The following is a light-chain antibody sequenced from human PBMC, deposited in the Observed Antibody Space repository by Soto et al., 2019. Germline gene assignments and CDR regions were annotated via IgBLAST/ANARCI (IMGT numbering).Light chain of an antibody. CDR3: SSYTSSSTLV. CDR2: DVN. J-gene: IGLJ1*01. Sequence: QSALTQPASVSGSPGQSITISCTGTSSDVGGYDYVSWYQQHPGKAPQLMIYDVNNRPSGVSNRFSGSKSGNTASLTISGLQAEDEADYYCSSYTSSSTLVFGTVTKLTVL. CDR1: SSDVGGYDY. V-gene: IGLV2-14*01.